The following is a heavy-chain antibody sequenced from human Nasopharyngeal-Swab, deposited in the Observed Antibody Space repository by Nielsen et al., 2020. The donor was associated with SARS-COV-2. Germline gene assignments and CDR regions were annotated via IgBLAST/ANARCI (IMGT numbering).Heavy chain of an antibody. CDR1: GFTFSSYW. CDR3: ASSRTTQNWFDP. CDR2: IKQDGSEK. D-gene: IGHD1-1*01. J-gene: IGHJ5*02. Sequence: GEFLKISCAASGFTFSSYWMSWVRQAPGKGLEWVANIKQDGSEKYYVDSVKGRFTISRDNAKNSLYLQMNSLRAEDTAVYYCASSRTTQNWFDPWGQGTLVTVSS. V-gene: IGHV3-7*03.